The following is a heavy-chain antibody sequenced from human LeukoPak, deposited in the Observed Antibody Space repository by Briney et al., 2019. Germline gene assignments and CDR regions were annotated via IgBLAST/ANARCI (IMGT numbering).Heavy chain of an antibody. Sequence: ASVTVSCKPSGYTFTGYYLHWVRQAPGQGLEWMGWINPNTGHTIYAEKFQGRVTMTRDTSIDTDYMEMRSLRSDDTAVYYCARDRVGSGWPRPWYFEFWGQGTLITVSS. J-gene: IGHJ4*02. CDR1: GYTFTGYY. D-gene: IGHD6-19*01. CDR3: ARDRVGSGWPRPWYFEF. CDR2: INPNTGHT. V-gene: IGHV1-2*02.